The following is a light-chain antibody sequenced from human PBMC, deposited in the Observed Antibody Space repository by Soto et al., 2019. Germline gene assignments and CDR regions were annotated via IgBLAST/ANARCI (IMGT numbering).Light chain of an antibody. Sequence: QSVPTQPASVSGSPGQSITISCTGSSSDVGAYKFVSWYQQIPGKAPKLMIYDVSYRPSGVSNRFSGSKSGNTASPTISGLQTEDVADYYCNTYTASDTWVFGGGTKLTVL. CDR3: NTYTASDTWV. CDR2: DVS. V-gene: IGLV2-14*01. CDR1: SSDVGAYKF. J-gene: IGLJ3*02.